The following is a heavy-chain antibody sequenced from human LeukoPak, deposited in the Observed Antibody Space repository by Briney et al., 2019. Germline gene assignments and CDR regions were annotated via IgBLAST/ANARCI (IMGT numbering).Heavy chain of an antibody. D-gene: IGHD3-22*01. Sequence: GESLKISCKGSGYSFTSYWIGWVRQMPGKDLEWMGIIYPGDSDTRYSPSFQGQVTISADKSISTAYLQWSSLKASDTAMYYCARTYYYDSSGYYYAPVPRYYFDYWGQGTLVTVSS. V-gene: IGHV5-51*01. J-gene: IGHJ4*02. CDR3: ARTYYYDSSGYYYAPVPRYYFDY. CDR2: IYPGDSDT. CDR1: GYSFTSYW.